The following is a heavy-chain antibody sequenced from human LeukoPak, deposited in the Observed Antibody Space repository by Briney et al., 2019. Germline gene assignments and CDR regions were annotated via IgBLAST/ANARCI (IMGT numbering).Heavy chain of an antibody. J-gene: IGHJ6*02. CDR1: GGSFSGYY. V-gene: IGHV4-34*01. CDR2: ISQSGST. Sequence: SETLSLTCAVYGGSFSGYYWNWIRQPPGRGLEWIAEISQSGSTNYNPSLKSRITMSVDTSKNQFSLQLRSMTAADTAVYFCARATDDEFYLYYGMDVWGQGTAVTVSS. D-gene: IGHD3-16*01. CDR3: ARATDDEFYLYYGMDV.